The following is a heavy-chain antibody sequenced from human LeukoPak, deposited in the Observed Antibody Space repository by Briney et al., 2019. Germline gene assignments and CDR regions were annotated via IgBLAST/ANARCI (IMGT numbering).Heavy chain of an antibody. CDR2: IRSKPSSYTT. J-gene: IGHJ4*02. Sequence: GGSLKLSCTASGFDFSGCYMHWVRQASGRGLEWVGLIRSKPSSYTTVYAASVKGRFTISRDDSKSTAYLQMNSLKAEDTAVYYCTRQDCSGGSCSYVDYWGQGTLVTVSS. V-gene: IGHV3-73*01. CDR3: TRQDCSGGSCSYVDY. CDR1: GFDFSGCY. D-gene: IGHD2-15*01.